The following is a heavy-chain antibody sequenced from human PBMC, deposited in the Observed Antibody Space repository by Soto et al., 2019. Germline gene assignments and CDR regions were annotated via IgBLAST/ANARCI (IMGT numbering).Heavy chain of an antibody. CDR2: ISGSGGST. Sequence: GGSLRLSCAASGFTFSSYAMSWVRQAPGKGLEWVSAISGSGGSTYYADSVKGRFTISRDNSKNTLYLQMNSLRAEDTAVYYCARMLGYEGPGLYYYGMDVWGQGTTVTVSS. V-gene: IGHV3-23*01. D-gene: IGHD2-15*01. CDR1: GFTFSSYA. J-gene: IGHJ6*02. CDR3: ARMLGYEGPGLYYYGMDV.